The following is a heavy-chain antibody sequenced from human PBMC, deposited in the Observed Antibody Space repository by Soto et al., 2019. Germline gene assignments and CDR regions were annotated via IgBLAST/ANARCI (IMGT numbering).Heavy chain of an antibody. CDR2: ISYDGSNK. CDR1: GFTFSSYG. Sequence: GGSLRLSCAASGFTFSSYGMHWVRQAPGKGLEWVAVISYDGSNKYYADSVKGRFTISRDNSKNTLYLQMNSLRAEDTAVYYCAKGGGIPTVYYYYGMDGWGQGTTVTVSS. D-gene: IGHD2-15*01. J-gene: IGHJ6*02. V-gene: IGHV3-30*18. CDR3: AKGGGIPTVYYYYGMDG.